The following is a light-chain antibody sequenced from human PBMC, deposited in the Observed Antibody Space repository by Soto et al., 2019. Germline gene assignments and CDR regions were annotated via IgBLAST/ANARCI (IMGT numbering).Light chain of an antibody. Sequence: DIQMTQSPSSLSASVGDRVTITCRASQSINNYLNWYQQKPGKAPKLLIFAASRLQSGVPSRFSGSGSGTYFTLPISSLKPEDFAAYYCKQSDSSPMTFGQVNKVDIK. CDR3: KQSDSSPMT. V-gene: IGKV1-39*01. CDR2: AAS. CDR1: QSINNY. J-gene: IGKJ1*01.